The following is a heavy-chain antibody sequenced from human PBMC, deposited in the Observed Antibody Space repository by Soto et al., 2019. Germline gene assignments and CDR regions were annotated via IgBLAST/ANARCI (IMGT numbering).Heavy chain of an antibody. CDR1: GGSVSSGGYS. Sequence: SETLSLTCAVSGGSVSSGGYSWSWFRQTPGKGLQWIGKNNHSGSASYNPSLKSRVTISVHTSNSQFSLELSSVTAADTAVYYCARGLITGSHYSGGWYYFDSWGQGTQVTVSS. CDR3: ARGLITGSHYSGGWYYFDS. D-gene: IGHD6-19*01. CDR2: NNHSGSA. V-gene: IGHV4-34*01. J-gene: IGHJ4*02.